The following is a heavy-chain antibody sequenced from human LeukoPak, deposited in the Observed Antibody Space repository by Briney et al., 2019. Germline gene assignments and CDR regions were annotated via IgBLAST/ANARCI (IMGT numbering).Heavy chain of an antibody. V-gene: IGHV3-23*01. J-gene: IGHJ4*02. D-gene: IGHD3-16*02. CDR3: AKGRIDFDY. CDR2: ISGSGGST. Sequence: GGSLRLSCAASGFTFSTSALSWVRQAPGKGLEWVSSISGSGGSTYYADSVRGRFTISRDNSKNTLYLQMNSLRAEDTAVYYCAKGRIDFDYWGQGTLVTVSS. CDR1: GFTFSTSA.